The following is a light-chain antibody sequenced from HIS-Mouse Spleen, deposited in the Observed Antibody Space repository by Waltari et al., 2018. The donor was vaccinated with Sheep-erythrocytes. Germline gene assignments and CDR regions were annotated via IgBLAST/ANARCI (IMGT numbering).Light chain of an antibody. J-gene: IGKJ2*01. CDR1: QGMRND. V-gene: IGKV1-6*01. Sequence: AIQMTQSPSSLSASVGDRVTITCRASQGMRNDLGWYQQKPGKAPKLLIYAASSLQSGVPSRFSGSGSGTDVTLTISSLQPEDFATYYCLQDYNYPYTFGQGTKLEIK. CDR3: LQDYNYPYT. CDR2: AAS.